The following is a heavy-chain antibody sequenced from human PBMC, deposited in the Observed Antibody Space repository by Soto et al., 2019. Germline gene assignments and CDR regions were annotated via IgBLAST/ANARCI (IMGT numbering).Heavy chain of an antibody. Sequence: QVQLVESGGGLVKPGGSLRLSCAASGFTFSDYYMSWIRQAPGKGLEWVSYISSSGSTIYYADSVKGRFTISRDNSKNTLYLQMNSLRAEDTAVYYCAKDIGSYYGGNSPNAFDIWGQGTMVTVSS. J-gene: IGHJ3*02. CDR2: ISSSGSTI. CDR1: GFTFSDYY. CDR3: AKDIGSYYGGNSPNAFDI. D-gene: IGHD4-17*01. V-gene: IGHV3-11*01.